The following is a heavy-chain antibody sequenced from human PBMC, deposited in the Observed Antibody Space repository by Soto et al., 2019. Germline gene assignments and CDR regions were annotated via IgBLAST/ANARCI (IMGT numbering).Heavy chain of an antibody. J-gene: IGHJ3*02. CDR2: ITADNGNT. V-gene: IGHV1-18*01. CDR3: ASSRQRFPLGAFAI. Sequence: GASVKVSCKASGDTFSNSRITWVRQAPGQGLEWMGWITADNGNTNYAQKLQGRVTVTTDTSTNAAYMELRSLRSDDTAVYYCASSRQRFPLGAFAIWGQGTMVTVSS. CDR1: GDTFSNSR. D-gene: IGHD3-3*01.